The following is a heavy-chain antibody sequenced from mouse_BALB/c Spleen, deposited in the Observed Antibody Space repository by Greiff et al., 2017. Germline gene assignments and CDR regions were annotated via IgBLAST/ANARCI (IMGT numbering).Heavy chain of an antibody. CDR3: ASFIYYGSSYYAMDY. V-gene: IGHV1-80*01. D-gene: IGHD1-1*01. J-gene: IGHJ4*01. Sequence: VQLQQSGAELVRPGSSVKISCKASGYAFSSYWMNWVKQRPGQGLEWIGQIYPGDGDTNYNGKFKGKATLTADKSSSTAYMQLSSLTSEDSAVYFCASFIYYGSSYYAMDYWGQGTSVTVSS. CDR1: GYAFSSYW. CDR2: IYPGDGDT.